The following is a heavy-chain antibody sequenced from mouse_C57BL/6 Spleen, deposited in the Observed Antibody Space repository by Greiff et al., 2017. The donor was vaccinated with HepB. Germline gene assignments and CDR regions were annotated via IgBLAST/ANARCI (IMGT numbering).Heavy chain of an antibody. V-gene: IGHV1-64*01. CDR1: VYTFTSYW. Sequence: QVQLQQPGAELVKPGASVKLSCKASVYTFTSYWMHWVKQRPGQGLEWIGMIHPNSGSTNYNEKFKSKATLTVDKSSSTAYMQLSSLTSEDSAVYYCARYYYGSSYAMDYWGQGTSVTVSS. J-gene: IGHJ4*01. CDR3: ARYYYGSSYAMDY. D-gene: IGHD1-1*01. CDR2: IHPNSGST.